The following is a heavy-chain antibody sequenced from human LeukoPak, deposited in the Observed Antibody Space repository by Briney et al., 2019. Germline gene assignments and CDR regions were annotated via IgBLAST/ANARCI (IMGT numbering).Heavy chain of an antibody. V-gene: IGHV4-34*01. Sequence: SETLSLTCAVYGGSFSGYYWSWIRQPPGKGLEWIGEVYHSGSTNYNPSLKSRVTISVDTSKNQFSLKLSSVTAADTAVYYCARGVEGGTYYYYYYMDVWGKGTTVTISS. CDR3: ARGVEGGTYYYYYYMDV. J-gene: IGHJ6*03. D-gene: IGHD1-1*01. CDR1: GGSFSGYY. CDR2: VYHSGST.